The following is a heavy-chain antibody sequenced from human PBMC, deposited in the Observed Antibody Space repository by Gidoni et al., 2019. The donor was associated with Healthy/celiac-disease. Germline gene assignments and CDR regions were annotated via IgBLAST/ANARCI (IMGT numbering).Heavy chain of an antibody. V-gene: IGHV3-30*18. J-gene: IGHJ4*02. CDR2: ISYDGSNK. CDR3: AKSSSGDY. Sequence: QVQLVESGGGVVQPGRSLRLSCEASGFPFSSYGMHWVRQAPGKGLEWVAVISYDGSNKYYADSVKGRFTISRDNSKNTLYLQMNSLRAEDTAVYYCAKSSSGDYWGQGTLVTVSS. D-gene: IGHD2-2*01. CDR1: GFPFSSYG.